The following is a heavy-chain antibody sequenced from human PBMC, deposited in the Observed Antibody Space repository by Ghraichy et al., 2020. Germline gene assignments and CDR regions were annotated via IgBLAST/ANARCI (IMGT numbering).Heavy chain of an antibody. V-gene: IGHV3-33*01. CDR3: ARDQLGGYCSGGSCYSYAFDI. CDR2: IWYDGSNK. J-gene: IGHJ3*02. CDR1: GFTFSSYG. Sequence: GGSLRLSCAASGFTFSSYGMHWVRQAPGKGLEWVAVIWYDGSNKYYADSVKGRFTISRDNSKNTLYLQMNSLRAEDTAVYYCARDQLGGYCSGGSCYSYAFDIWGQGTMVTVSS. D-gene: IGHD2-15*01.